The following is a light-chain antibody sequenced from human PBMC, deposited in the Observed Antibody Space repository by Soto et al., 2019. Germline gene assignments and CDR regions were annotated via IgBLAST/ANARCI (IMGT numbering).Light chain of an antibody. CDR1: QGISSW. CDR2: AAS. CDR3: QQANSCAIT. Sequence: DIQIAPSPDSLTASVGRRVTITCRASQGISSWLAWYQQKPGKAPKLLIYAASSLQSGVPSRFSGSGSGTDFTLTICSQQPEDFATYYCQQANSCAITFGQGTRLEIK. V-gene: IGKV1-12*01. J-gene: IGKJ5*01.